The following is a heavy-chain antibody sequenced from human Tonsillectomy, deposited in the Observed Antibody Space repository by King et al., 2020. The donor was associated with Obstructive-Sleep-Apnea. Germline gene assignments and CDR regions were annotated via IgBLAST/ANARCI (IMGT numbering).Heavy chain of an antibody. Sequence: VQLVESGGGLVQPGGSLRLSCAASGFTFSSYAMSWVRQAPGKGLEWVSAISGSGGSTYYADSVKGRFTISRDNSKNTLYLQMNSLRAEDTAVYYCAKRWRVFNYYGSDFQHWGQGTLVTVSS. CDR3: AKRWRVFNYYGSDFQH. CDR1: GFTFSSYA. CDR2: ISGSGGST. J-gene: IGHJ1*01. D-gene: IGHD3-10*01. V-gene: IGHV3-23*04.